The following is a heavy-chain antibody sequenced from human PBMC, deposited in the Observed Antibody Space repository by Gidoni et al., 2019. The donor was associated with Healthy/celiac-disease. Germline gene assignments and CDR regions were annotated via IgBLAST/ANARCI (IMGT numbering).Heavy chain of an antibody. CDR2: ISSSSSTI. J-gene: IGHJ4*02. CDR3: ARDREIYGDYGLS. V-gene: IGHV3-48*01. Sequence: EVQLVESGGGLVQPGGSLRLSCAASGFTFSSYSMNWVRQAPGKGLVWVSYISSSSSTIYDADSVKGRFTISRDNAKNSLYLQMNSLRAEDTAVYYCARDREIYGDYGLSWGQGTLVTVSS. CDR1: GFTFSSYS. D-gene: IGHD4-17*01.